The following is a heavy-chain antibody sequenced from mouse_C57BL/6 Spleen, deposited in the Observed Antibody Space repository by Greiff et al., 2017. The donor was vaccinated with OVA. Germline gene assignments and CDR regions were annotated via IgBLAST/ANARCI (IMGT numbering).Heavy chain of an antibody. D-gene: IGHD1-1*01. CDR1: GFTFSSYA. CDR2: ISDGGSYT. V-gene: IGHV5-4*03. Sequence: DVKLVESGGGLVKPGGSLKLSCAASGFTFSSYAMSWVRQTPEKRLEWVATISDGGSYTYYPDNVKGRFTISRDNAKNTLYLQMSHLKSEDTAMYYCASTTVVAHWYFDVWGTGTTVTVSS. J-gene: IGHJ1*03. CDR3: ASTTVVAHWYFDV.